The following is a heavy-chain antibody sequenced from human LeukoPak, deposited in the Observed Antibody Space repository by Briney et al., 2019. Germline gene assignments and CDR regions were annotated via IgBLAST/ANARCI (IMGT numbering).Heavy chain of an antibody. J-gene: IGHJ3*02. V-gene: IGHV4-34*01. Sequence: SETLSLTCAVYGGSFSGYYWSWIRQPPGKGLEWIGEINHSGSTNYNPSLKSRVTISVDTSKNQFSLKLSSVTAADTAVYYCARGGGYYDSSAFDIWGQGTMVTVSS. CDR3: ARGGGYYDSSAFDI. CDR1: GGSFSGYY. CDR2: INHSGST. D-gene: IGHD3-22*01.